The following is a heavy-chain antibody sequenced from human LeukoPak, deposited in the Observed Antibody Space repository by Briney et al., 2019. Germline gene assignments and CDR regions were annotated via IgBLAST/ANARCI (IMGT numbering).Heavy chain of an antibody. CDR2: INHSGSI. CDR1: GGSFSGYY. D-gene: IGHD6-13*01. J-gene: IGHJ6*03. Sequence: PSETLSLTCAVYGGSFSGYYWSWIRQPSGKGLEWIGEINHSGSINYNPPLKSRVTISVDTSKNQFSLELSSVTAADTAVYYCARRGIAAAGTPYYYYYYMDVWGKGTTVTISS. CDR3: ARRGIAAAGTPYYYYYYMDV. V-gene: IGHV4-34*01.